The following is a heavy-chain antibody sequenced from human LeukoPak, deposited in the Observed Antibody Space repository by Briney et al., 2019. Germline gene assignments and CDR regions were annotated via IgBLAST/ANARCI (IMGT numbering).Heavy chain of an antibody. J-gene: IGHJ4*02. CDR1: GGSFSGYY. V-gene: IGHV4-34*01. D-gene: IGHD5-24*01. Sequence: SETLSLTCAVYGGSFSGYYWTWICQPPGKGLEWIGEINPSGDTKYNPSLKSRVTISVDTSKNQFSLKLRSVTAADTAVYYCARRRDGHINPFDYWGQGTLVTVSS. CDR2: INPSGDT. CDR3: ARRRDGHINPFDY.